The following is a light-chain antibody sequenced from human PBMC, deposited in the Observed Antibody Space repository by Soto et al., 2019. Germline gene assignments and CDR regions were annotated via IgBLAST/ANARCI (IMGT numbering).Light chain of an antibody. CDR1: SSDVGGYKY. V-gene: IGLV2-14*01. Sequence: QSALTQPASVSGSPGQSITITCTGTSSDVGGYKYVSWYQQNPGKAPKLLIYMVSNRPSGVSNRFSGSKAGNTASLTISGLQAEDEADYYCSSYTATSTYVFGTGTKVTV. CDR2: MVS. J-gene: IGLJ1*01. CDR3: SSYTATSTYV.